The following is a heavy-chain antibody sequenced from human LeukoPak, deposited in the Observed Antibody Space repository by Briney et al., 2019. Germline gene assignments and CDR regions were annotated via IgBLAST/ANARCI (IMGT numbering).Heavy chain of an antibody. CDR3: ARDPFLDY. V-gene: IGHV3-21*01. Sequence: GGSLRLSCAASGFTFSTYTMNWVRQAPGKGLEWVSSISSSSSYIYYADSVKGRFTISRDNAKNSLYLQMSSLRAEDTAVYYCARDPFLDYWGQGTLVTVSS. CDR2: ISSSSSYI. CDR1: GFTFSTYT. J-gene: IGHJ4*02.